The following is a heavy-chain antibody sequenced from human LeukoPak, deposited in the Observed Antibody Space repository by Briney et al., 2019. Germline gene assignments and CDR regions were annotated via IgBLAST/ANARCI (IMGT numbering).Heavy chain of an antibody. D-gene: IGHD3-22*01. Sequence: GGSERLSCAASGFTFSSYWMHWVRQAPGEGLVWVSRINTDGSSTIHADSVKGRFTISRDNAKNTLYVQMNSLRDEDTAVYYCVRGRSGFYFDYWGQGTLVTVSS. V-gene: IGHV3-74*01. CDR1: GFTFSSYW. CDR2: INTDGSST. CDR3: VRGRSGFYFDY. J-gene: IGHJ4*02.